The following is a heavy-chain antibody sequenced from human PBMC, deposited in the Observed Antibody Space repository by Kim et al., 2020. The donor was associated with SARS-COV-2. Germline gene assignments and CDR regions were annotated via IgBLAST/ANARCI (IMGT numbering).Heavy chain of an antibody. V-gene: IGHV3-30*18. CDR2: ISYDGSNK. J-gene: IGHJ4*02. CDR1: GFTFSSYG. D-gene: IGHD6-13*01. Sequence: GGSLRLSCAASGFTFSSYGMHWVRQAPGKGLEWVAVISYDGSNKYYADSVKGRFTISRDNSKNTLYLQMNSLRAEDTAVYYCAKGASSWYYFDYWGQGTLVTVSS. CDR3: AKGASSWYYFDY.